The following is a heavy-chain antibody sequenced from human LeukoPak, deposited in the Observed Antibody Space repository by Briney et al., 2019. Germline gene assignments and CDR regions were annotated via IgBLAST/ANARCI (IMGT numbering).Heavy chain of an antibody. V-gene: IGHV3-15*01. CDR1: GFTFSTYT. CDR2: IKSKTDGGTT. J-gene: IGHJ4*02. CDR3: TILVPAVPDY. Sequence: PGGSLRLSCAASGFTFSTYTMSWVRQAPGKGLEWVGRIKSKTDGGTTDYAAPVKGRFTISRDDSKNTLYLQMNSLKTEDTAVYYCTILVPAVPDYWGQGTLVTVSS. D-gene: IGHD2-2*01.